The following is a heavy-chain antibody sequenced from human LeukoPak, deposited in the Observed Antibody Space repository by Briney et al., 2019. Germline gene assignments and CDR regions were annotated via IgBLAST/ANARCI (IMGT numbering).Heavy chain of an antibody. D-gene: IGHD5-18*01. CDR3: ARVYTAMSTTAFDY. CDR1: GSSISSGDYY. CDR2: IYYSGST. V-gene: IGHV4-31*03. Sequence: SETLSLTCTVSGSSISSGDYYWSWIRQHPGKGLEWIGYIYYSGSTYYNPSLKSRVTISVDTSKNQFSLKLSSVTAADTAVYYCARVYTAMSTTAFDYWGQGTLVTVSS. J-gene: IGHJ4*02.